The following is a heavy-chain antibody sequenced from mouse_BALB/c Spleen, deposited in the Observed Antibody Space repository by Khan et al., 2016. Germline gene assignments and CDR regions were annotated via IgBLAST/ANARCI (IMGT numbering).Heavy chain of an antibody. CDR2: INTYNGEP. CDR1: GYTLTNYG. J-gene: IGHJ4*01. V-gene: IGHV9-3-1*01. CDR3: AMKPPLLPDYYAMDY. Sequence: QIQLVQSGPELKKPGETVKISCKASGYTLTNYGMNWVKQAPGKGLKWMGWINTYNGEPTYADDFKGRFDFSLETSASTAYLQINNLKNEDTATXSCAMKPPLLPDYYAMDYWGQGTSVTVSA. D-gene: IGHD2-1*01.